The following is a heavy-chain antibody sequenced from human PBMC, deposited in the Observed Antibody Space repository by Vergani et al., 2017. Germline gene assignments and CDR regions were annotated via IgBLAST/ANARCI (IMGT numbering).Heavy chain of an antibody. D-gene: IGHD6-6*01. J-gene: IGHJ6*03. CDR2: IYHSGST. Sequence: QLQLQESGSGLVKPSQTLSLTCAVSGGSISSGGYSWSWIRQPPGKGLEWIGYIYHSGSTYYNPSLKSRVTISVDTSKNQFSLKLSSVTAADTAVYYCARGGSSSTGGYYYYYMDVWGKGTTVTVSS. V-gene: IGHV4-30-2*02. CDR1: GGSISSGGYS. CDR3: ARGGSSSTGGYYYYYMDV.